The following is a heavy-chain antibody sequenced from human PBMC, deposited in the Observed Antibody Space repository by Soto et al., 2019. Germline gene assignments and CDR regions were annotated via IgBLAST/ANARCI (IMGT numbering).Heavy chain of an antibody. J-gene: IGHJ4*02. CDR2: ISNDGNNK. CDR1: GFTFSSYA. V-gene: IGHV3-30-3*01. D-gene: IGHD7-27*01. Sequence: GGSLRLSCVASGFTFSSYAMHWVRQAPGKGLEWVAVISNDGNNKYYADSVRGRFTISRDNSKSTLYLQVDSLRPEDAAVYYCARDPKTSGGQHWAFNYFDSWGQGTLVTVSS. CDR3: ARDPKTSGGQHWAFNYFDS.